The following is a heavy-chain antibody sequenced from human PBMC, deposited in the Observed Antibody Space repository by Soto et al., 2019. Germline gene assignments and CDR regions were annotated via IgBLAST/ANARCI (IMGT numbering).Heavy chain of an antibody. Sequence: QVQLQQWGAGLLKPSETLSLTCAVYSGSFSGYYWSWIRQSPGKGLEWIGEITHRGFTNYNPSLKSRFTMSADTSKNHFSLNLTSVTAADTAVYYCATFPFSTSSWSNPRYFDSWGQGTLVTVSS. V-gene: IGHV4-34*01. D-gene: IGHD6-13*01. CDR1: SGSFSGYY. CDR3: ATFPFSTSSWSNPRYFDS. J-gene: IGHJ4*02. CDR2: ITHRGFT.